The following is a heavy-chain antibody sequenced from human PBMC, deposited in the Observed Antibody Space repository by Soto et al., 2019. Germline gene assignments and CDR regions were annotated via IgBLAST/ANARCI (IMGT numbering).Heavy chain of an antibody. Sequence: GGSLRLSCAASGFIFSDYRMSWVRQAPGKGLEWVSYISSSSSTIYYADSVKGRFTISRDNAKNSLYLQMNSLRDEDTAVYYCAAGHGGYWGQGTLVTVSS. J-gene: IGHJ4*02. CDR2: ISSSSSTI. CDR3: AAGHGGY. D-gene: IGHD3-10*01. V-gene: IGHV3-48*02. CDR1: GFIFSDYR.